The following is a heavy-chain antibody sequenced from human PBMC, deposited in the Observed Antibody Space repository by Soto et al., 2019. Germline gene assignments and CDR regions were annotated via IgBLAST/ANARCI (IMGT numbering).Heavy chain of an antibody. Sequence: EASVKVSCKASGYTFTSYAMHWVRQAPGQRLEWMGWINAGNGNTKYSQKFQGRVTITRDTSASTAYMELSSLRSEDTAVYYCARAEVLWTDYYYYYYMDVWGKGTTVTVSS. J-gene: IGHJ6*03. CDR3: ARAEVLWTDYYYYYYMDV. CDR2: INAGNGNT. D-gene: IGHD2-21*01. CDR1: GYTFTSYA. V-gene: IGHV1-3*01.